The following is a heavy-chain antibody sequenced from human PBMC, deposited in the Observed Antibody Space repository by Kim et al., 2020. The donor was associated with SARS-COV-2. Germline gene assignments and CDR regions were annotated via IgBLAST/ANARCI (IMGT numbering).Heavy chain of an antibody. J-gene: IGHJ6*03. CDR3: ARGGGYYDRGGDPYFYYYYREV. Sequence: SETLSLTCTVSGGSISDHYWSWIRQAPGKGLEWVGYIYYTGSTTYNPSLKSRLNISVDPYKNQFSLRLSSVTAADTAVYYCARGGGYYDRGGDPYFYYYYREVGGKETTDTVS. CDR1: GGSISDHY. CDR2: IYYTGST. V-gene: IGHV4-59*11. D-gene: IGHD3-22*01.